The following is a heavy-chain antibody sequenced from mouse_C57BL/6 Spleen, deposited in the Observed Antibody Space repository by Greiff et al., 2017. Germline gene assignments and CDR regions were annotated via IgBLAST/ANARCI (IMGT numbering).Heavy chain of an antibody. CDR3: TRGDYYGSSFLYYYAMDY. D-gene: IGHD1-1*01. CDR1: GFTFSSYA. Sequence: EVKLVESGEGLVKPGGSLKLSCAASGFTFSSYAMSWVRQTPEKRLEWVAYISSGGDYIYYADTVKGRFTISRDNARNTLYLQMSSLKSEDTAMYYCTRGDYYGSSFLYYYAMDYWGQGTSVTVSS. V-gene: IGHV5-9-1*02. CDR2: ISSGGDYI. J-gene: IGHJ4*01.